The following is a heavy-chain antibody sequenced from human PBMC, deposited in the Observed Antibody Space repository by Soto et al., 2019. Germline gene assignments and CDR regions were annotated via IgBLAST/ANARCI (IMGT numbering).Heavy chain of an antibody. CDR1: GGTFSSYA. J-gene: IGHJ3*02. V-gene: IGHV1-69*13. CDR2: IIPIFGTA. D-gene: IGHD3-22*01. CDR3: ARKNYYDSSGYPINDAFDI. Sequence: SVKVSCKASGGTFSSYAISWVRQAPGQGLEWMGGIIPIFGTANYAQKFQGRVTITADESTSTAYMELSSLRSEDTAVYYCARKNYYDSSGYPINDAFDIWGQGTMVTVSS.